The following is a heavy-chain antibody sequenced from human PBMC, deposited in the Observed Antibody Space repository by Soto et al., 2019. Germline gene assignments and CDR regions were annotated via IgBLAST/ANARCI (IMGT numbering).Heavy chain of an antibody. CDR2: IYYSGST. Sequence: SETLSLTCTVSGGSISSGGYYWSWIRQHPGKGLEWIGYIYYSGSTYYNPSLKSRVTISVDTSKNQFSLKLSSVTAADTAVYYCASRSGEVVPALDVWGKGTTVTVSS. V-gene: IGHV4-31*03. CDR1: GGSISSGGYY. D-gene: IGHD2-2*01. CDR3: ASRSGEVVPALDV. J-gene: IGHJ6*04.